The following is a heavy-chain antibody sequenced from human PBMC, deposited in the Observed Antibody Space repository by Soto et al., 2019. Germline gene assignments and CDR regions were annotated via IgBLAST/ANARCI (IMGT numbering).Heavy chain of an antibody. CDR1: GGSFSGYY. J-gene: IGHJ4*02. Sequence: QVQLQQWGAGLLKPSETLSLTCAVYGGSFSGYYWSWIRQPPGKGLEWIGEINHSGSTNYNPSLKGRPTISLAASKTQFCLKLSSVTAADTAVYYCASRRPALGHGSGRYGYWGQGPLVTVSS. V-gene: IGHV4-34*01. CDR2: INHSGST. CDR3: ASRRPALGHGSGRYGY. D-gene: IGHD3-10*01.